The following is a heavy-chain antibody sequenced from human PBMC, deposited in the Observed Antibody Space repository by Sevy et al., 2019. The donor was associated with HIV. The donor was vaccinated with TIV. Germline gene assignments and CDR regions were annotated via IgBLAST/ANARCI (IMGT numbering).Heavy chain of an antibody. CDR2: IYYNGHI. V-gene: IGHV4-59*08. J-gene: IGHJ4*02. CDR3: AGENAWGRGYS. D-gene: IGHD1-26*01. Sequence: SETLSLTCTVSGGSITSLSWNWIRQPPGKGLEWIANIYYNGHINYNPSLKSRVTSSLDTSKNQFSLRLSSVTAADTAMYYCAGENAWGRGYSWGQGTLVTVSS. CDR1: GGSITSLS.